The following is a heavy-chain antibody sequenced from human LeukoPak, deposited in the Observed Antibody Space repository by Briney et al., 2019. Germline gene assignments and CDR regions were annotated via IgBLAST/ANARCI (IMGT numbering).Heavy chain of an antibody. V-gene: IGHV1-69*04. J-gene: IGHJ6*02. CDR2: IIPILGIA. Sequence: GASVKVSCKASGGTFSSYAISWVRQAPGQGLEWMGRIIPILGIANYAQEFQGRVTITADKSTSTAYMELSSLRSEDTAVYYCATAEADYYSMDVWGQGTTVTVSS. CDR1: GGTFSSYA. CDR3: ATAEADYYSMDV.